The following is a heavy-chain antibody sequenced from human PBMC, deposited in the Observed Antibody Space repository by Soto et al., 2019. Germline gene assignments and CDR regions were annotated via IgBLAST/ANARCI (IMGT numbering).Heavy chain of an antibody. CDR1: GFTFSSYA. J-gene: IGHJ6*02. Sequence: GGSLRLSCAASGFTFSSYAMSWVRQAPGKGLEWVSAISGSGGSTYYADSVKGRFTISRDNSKNTLYLQMNSLRAEDTAVYYYARDRGGSYEHDYYYGMDVWGQGPTVTVSS. D-gene: IGHD1-26*01. CDR2: ISGSGGST. V-gene: IGHV3-23*01. CDR3: ARDRGGSYEHDYYYGMDV.